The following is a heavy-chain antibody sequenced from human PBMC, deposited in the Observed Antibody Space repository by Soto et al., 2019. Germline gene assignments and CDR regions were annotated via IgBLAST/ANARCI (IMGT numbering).Heavy chain of an antibody. D-gene: IGHD6-6*01. Sequence: SETLSLTCTVSGGSISGSSYYWGWIRQPPGKGLEWIGSIYYSGSTYYNPSLKSRVTISVDTSKNQFSLKLSSVTAADTAVYYCARLGRGRSSSFFDYWGQGTLVTVSS. CDR3: ARLGRGRSSSFFDY. V-gene: IGHV4-39*01. CDR1: GGSISGSSYY. CDR2: IYYSGST. J-gene: IGHJ4*02.